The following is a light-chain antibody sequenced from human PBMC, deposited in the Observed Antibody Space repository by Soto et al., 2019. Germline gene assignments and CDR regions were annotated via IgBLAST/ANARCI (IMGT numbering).Light chain of an antibody. V-gene: IGLV1-40*01. CDR3: QSYDSSLSGHVV. CDR1: RSNIGAGYD. Sequence: QSVLTQPPSVAGAPGQRVTISCTGRRSNIGAGYDVHWYQQLPGTAPKLLIYGNSNRPSGVPDRFSGSKSGTSASLAITGLQADEEAVYYCQSYDSSLSGHVVFGGGTKLTVL. J-gene: IGLJ2*01. CDR2: GNS.